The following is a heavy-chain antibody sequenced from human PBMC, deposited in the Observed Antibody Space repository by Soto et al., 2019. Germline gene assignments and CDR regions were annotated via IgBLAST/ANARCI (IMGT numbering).Heavy chain of an antibody. CDR3: ARHFDTDFFDI. Sequence: GESLKISCKASGYSFTSYWIGWVRQMPGKGLEWMGITYPGNSDTRYSPSFQGQVTISADKSISTAYLQWSSLKASDSAMYNCARHFDTDFFDIWGQGTMVTVSS. V-gene: IGHV5-51*01. CDR2: TYPGNSDT. D-gene: IGHD5-18*01. CDR1: GYSFTSYW. J-gene: IGHJ3*02.